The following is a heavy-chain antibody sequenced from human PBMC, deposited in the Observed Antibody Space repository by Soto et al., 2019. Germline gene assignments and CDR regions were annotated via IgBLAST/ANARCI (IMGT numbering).Heavy chain of an antibody. Sequence: QVQLQESGPGLVKPSQTLSLTCTVSGASISSGDYYWSWIRQPPGKCLEWIGYIYYSGSTYYNPSLKRRVTISVDTSKNQFSLKRSSVTAADTAVYYCAARFLEWLPYDYWGQGTLVTVSS. CDR1: GASISSGDYY. D-gene: IGHD3-3*01. CDR2: IYYSGST. V-gene: IGHV4-30-4*01. CDR3: AARFLEWLPYDY. J-gene: IGHJ4*02.